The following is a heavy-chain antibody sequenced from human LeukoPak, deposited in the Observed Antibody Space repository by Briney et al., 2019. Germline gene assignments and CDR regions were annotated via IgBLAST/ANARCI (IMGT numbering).Heavy chain of an antibody. D-gene: IGHD3-22*01. CDR2: IYTSGST. CDR1: GGSFSGYY. CDR3: AREYYYDSSGYYD. Sequence: PSETLSLTCAVYGGSFSGYYWSWIRQPAGKGLEWIGRIYTSGSTNYNPSLKSRVTMSVDTSKNQFSLKLSSVTAADTAVYYCAREYYYDSSGYYDWGQGTLVTVSS. J-gene: IGHJ4*02. V-gene: IGHV4-59*10.